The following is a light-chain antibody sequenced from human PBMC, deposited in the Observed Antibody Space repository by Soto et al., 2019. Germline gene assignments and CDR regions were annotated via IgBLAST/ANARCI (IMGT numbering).Light chain of an antibody. CDR3: QQYGNSPIT. V-gene: IGKV3-20*01. J-gene: IGKJ5*01. Sequence: VLSQSAVTLSLSRGERATLSCRASERIYSAYLGCYQQKPGQAPRLLIYGTSSRATGIPDRFSGSGSGTDFTLTISRLEPEDFAVYYCQQYGNSPITFGQRTRLEI. CDR1: ERIYSAY. CDR2: GTS.